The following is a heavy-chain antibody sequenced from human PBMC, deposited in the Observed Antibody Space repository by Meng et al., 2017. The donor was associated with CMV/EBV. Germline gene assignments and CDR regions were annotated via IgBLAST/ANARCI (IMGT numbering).Heavy chain of an antibody. D-gene: IGHD2-2*01. CDR3: AICVSTSCYYYYGMDV. CDR1: GYTFTSYG. V-gene: IGHV1-18*01. J-gene: IGHJ6*02. CDR2: ISAYNGNT. Sequence: ASVKVSCKASGYTFTSYGISWVRQAPGQGLEWMGWISAYNGNTNYAQKLQGRVTMTTDTSTSTAYMELRSLRSDDTAVYYCAICVSTSCYYYYGMDVWGQGTTVTVSS.